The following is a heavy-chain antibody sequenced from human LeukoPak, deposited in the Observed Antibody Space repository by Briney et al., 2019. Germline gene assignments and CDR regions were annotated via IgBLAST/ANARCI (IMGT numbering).Heavy chain of an antibody. CDR3: AREIVPSYYFDY. CDR1: GGSISSSNW. D-gene: IGHD2-2*01. Sequence: SGTLSLTCAVSGGSISSSNWWSWVRQPPGKGLEWIGSIYYSGSTYYNPSLKSRVTISVDTSKNQFSLKLSSVTAADTAVYYCAREIVPSYYFDYWGQGTLVTVSS. V-gene: IGHV4-4*02. CDR2: IYYSGST. J-gene: IGHJ4*02.